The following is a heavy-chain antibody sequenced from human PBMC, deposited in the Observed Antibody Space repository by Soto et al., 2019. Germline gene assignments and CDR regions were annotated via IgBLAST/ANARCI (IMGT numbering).Heavy chain of an antibody. CDR2: ISSSSSYI. CDR1: GFTFSSYS. CDR3: ARAHCSSTSCYPDYYYYGMDV. V-gene: IGHV3-21*01. J-gene: IGHJ6*02. D-gene: IGHD2-2*01. Sequence: AGGSLRLSCAASGFTFSSYSMNWVRQAPGKGLEWVSSISSSSSYIYYADSVKGRFTISRDNAKNSLYLQMNSLRAEDTAVYYCARAHCSSTSCYPDYYYYGMDVWGQGTTVTVSS.